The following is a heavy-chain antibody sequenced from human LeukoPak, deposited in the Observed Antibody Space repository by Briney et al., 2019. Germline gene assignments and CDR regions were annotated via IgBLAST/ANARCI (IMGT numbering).Heavy chain of an antibody. V-gene: IGHV3-30*02. Sequence: GGSLRLPCAASGFTFSSYGMHWVRQAPGKGLEWVAFIRYDGSNKYYADSVKGRFTISRDNSKNTLYLQMNSLRAEDTAVYYCAKDLGSYFDYWGQGTLVTVSS. CDR3: AKDLGSYFDY. J-gene: IGHJ4*02. CDR2: IRYDGSNK. D-gene: IGHD3-16*01. CDR1: GFTFSSYG.